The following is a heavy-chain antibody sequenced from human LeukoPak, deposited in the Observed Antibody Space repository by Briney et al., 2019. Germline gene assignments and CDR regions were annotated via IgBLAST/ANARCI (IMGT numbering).Heavy chain of an antibody. D-gene: IGHD3-22*01. CDR2: ISSNGGST. J-gene: IGHJ4*02. V-gene: IGHV3-64*01. CDR3: ARDRGYWGHFDY. Sequence: GGSLRLSCAASGFTFSSYAMHWVRQAPGKGLEYVSAISSNGGSTYYANSVKGRFTISRDNSRNTLYLQMGSLRAEDMAVYYCARDRGYWGHFDYWGQGILVTVSS. CDR1: GFTFSSYA.